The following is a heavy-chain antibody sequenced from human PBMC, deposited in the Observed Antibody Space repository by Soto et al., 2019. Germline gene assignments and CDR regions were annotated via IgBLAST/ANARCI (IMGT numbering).Heavy chain of an antibody. CDR1: GFKFSNYA. V-gene: IGHV3-21*01. J-gene: IGHJ6*02. Sequence: PGGSLRLSCAASGFKFSNYAMHWVRQAPGKGLEWVSSIGRRSDIYYADSVKGRFTISRDNAKNSVSLQMNSLRDEDTAVYYCAREETAWPLAYGLDVWGQGTTVTVSS. CDR2: IGRRSDI. D-gene: IGHD2-21*02. CDR3: AREETAWPLAYGLDV.